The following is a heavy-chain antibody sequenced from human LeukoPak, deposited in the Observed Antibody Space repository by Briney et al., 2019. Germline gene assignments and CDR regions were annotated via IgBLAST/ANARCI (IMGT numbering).Heavy chain of an antibody. Sequence: GESLKISCKGSGYSFTSYWIGWVRQMPGKGLEWMGIIYPGESDTRYSPSFQGQVTISADKSISTACLQWTSLKASDTAMYYCARLKDIVVVVAASPAVSFDYWGQGTLVTVSS. V-gene: IGHV5-51*01. CDR1: GYSFTSYW. J-gene: IGHJ4*02. D-gene: IGHD2-15*01. CDR3: ARLKDIVVVVAASPAVSFDY. CDR2: IYPGESDT.